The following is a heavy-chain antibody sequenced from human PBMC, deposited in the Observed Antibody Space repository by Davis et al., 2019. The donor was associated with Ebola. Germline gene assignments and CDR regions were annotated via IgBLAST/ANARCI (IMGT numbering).Heavy chain of an antibody. CDR3: ARDRGVLYYYGSGSSYYYYGMDV. D-gene: IGHD3-10*01. CDR2: IYYSGST. CDR1: GGSVSSGSYY. Sequence: MPSETLSLTCTVSGGSVSSGSYYWSWIRQPPGKGLEWIGYIYYSGSTNYNPSLKSRVTISVDTSKNQFSLKLSSVTAADTAVYYCARDRGVLYYYGSGSSYYYYGMDVWGQGTTVTVSS. J-gene: IGHJ6*02. V-gene: IGHV4-61*01.